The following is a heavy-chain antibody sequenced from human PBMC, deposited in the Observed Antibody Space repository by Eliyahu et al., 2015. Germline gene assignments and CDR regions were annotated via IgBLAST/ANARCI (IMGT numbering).Heavy chain of an antibody. CDR3: ASERAPIKYYYGMDV. J-gene: IGHJ6*02. CDR1: GXTFXGYG. V-gene: IGHV3-30*03. CDR2: ISYDGSNK. Sequence: QVQLVESGGGVVQPGRSLRLXXAAXGXTFXGYGMPRGPPAPRKGVGWVAVISYDGSNKYYADSVKGRFTISRDNSKNTLYLQMNSLRAEDTAVYYCASERAPIKYYYGMDVWGQGTTVTVSS.